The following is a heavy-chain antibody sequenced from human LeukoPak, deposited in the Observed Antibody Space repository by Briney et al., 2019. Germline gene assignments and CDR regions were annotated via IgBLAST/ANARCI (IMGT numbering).Heavy chain of an antibody. D-gene: IGHD3-3*01. CDR1: GYTFTSYY. V-gene: IGHV1-46*01. CDR3: ARGSLLILRFLEWEPINWFDP. J-gene: IGHJ5*02. Sequence: ASVKVSCKASGYTFTSYYMHWVRQAPGQGLEWMGIINPSGGSTSYAQKFQGRVTMTGDTSTSTVYMELSSLRSEDTAVYYCARGSLLILRFLEWEPINWFDPWGQGTLVTVSS. CDR2: INPSGGST.